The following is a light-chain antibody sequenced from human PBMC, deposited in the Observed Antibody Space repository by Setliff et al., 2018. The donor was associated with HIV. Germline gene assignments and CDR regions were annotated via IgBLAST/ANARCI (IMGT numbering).Light chain of an antibody. CDR2: EVS. J-gene: IGLJ2*01. CDR1: SSDVGSYNL. CDR3: CSYAGSSSLV. V-gene: IGLV2-23*02. Sequence: QSALAQPASVSGSPGQSITISCTGTSSDVGSYNLVSWYQQYPGKAPKLMIYEVSKRPSGVSNRFSGSKSGDTASLTISGLQAEDEADYHCCSYAGSSSLVFGGGTKVTVL.